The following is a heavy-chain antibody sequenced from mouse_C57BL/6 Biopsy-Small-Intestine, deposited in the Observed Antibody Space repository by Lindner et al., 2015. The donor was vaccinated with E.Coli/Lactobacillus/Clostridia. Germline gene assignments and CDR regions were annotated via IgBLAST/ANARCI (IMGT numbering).Heavy chain of an antibody. Sequence: SVKVSCKASGYTFTDYLIHWVRQAPGQGLQWMGWIDPSSGDTKYALKFQGRVSVTWDTSTTTAYMELSRLTSDDTAMYFCTRPGDQVPPVHAWFDPWGQGTLVTVSS. D-gene: IGHD2-13*01. CDR2: IDPSSGDT. CDR3: TRPGDQVPPVHAWFDP. V-gene: IGHV1-84*02. CDR1: GYTFTDYL. J-gene: IGHJ4*01.